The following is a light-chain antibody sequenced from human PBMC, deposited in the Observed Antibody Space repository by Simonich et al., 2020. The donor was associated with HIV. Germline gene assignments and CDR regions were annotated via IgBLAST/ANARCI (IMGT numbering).Light chain of an antibody. CDR2: DVS. CDR3: SSYTTSSTGV. CDR1: NSDVGGYNY. V-gene: IGLV2-14*01. J-gene: IGLJ3*02. Sequence: QSALTQPASVSGSPGQSITISCTGTNSDVGGYNYVSWYQQHQGKAPKLMIYDVSKRPSGVSNRFSGSKSGNTASLTISGLQAEDEADYYCSSYTTSSTGVFGGGTKLTVL.